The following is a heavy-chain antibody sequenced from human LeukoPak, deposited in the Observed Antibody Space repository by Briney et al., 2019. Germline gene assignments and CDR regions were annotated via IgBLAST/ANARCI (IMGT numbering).Heavy chain of an antibody. CDR1: GGSFSGYY. CDR2: IYHSGGT. CDR3: ASSGYSSNWYPH. J-gene: IGHJ4*02. D-gene: IGHD6-13*01. V-gene: IGHV4-34*01. Sequence: SETLSLTCAVYGGSFSGYYWSWIRQPPGKGLEWIGEIYHSGGTSYKPSLKSRVSISVDKSKNQFSLKLSSVTAADTAVYYCASSGYSSNWYPHWGQGTLVTVSS.